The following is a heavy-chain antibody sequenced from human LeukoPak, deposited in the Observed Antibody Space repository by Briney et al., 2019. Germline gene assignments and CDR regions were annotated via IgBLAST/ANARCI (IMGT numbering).Heavy chain of an antibody. D-gene: IGHD3-9*01. V-gene: IGHV3-23*01. CDR3: AKDLGGPSGEGYYDILTGFDY. Sequence: GGSLRLSCAASGFTFHNNGMSWVRQAPGKGLEWVSAISGSSRSTYHAESVKGRFTISRDNSKNTLYLQMNSLRAEDTAVYYCAKDLGGPSGEGYYDILTGFDYWGQGTLVTVSS. J-gene: IGHJ4*02. CDR2: ISGSSRST. CDR1: GFTFHNNG.